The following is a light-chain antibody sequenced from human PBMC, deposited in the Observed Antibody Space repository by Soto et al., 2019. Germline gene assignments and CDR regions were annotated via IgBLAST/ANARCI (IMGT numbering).Light chain of an antibody. J-gene: IGLJ2*01. Sequence: QSVLTQPPSVSGAPGQRVTIACTGSNSNIGAGYDVHWYRHFPGAAPKLLLSGNSHRLSGVPDRFSGSKSGTSASLAITGLQAEDEADYYCQSYDSGLFGLIFGEGTKLTVL. V-gene: IGLV1-40*01. CDR1: NSNIGAGYD. CDR2: GNS. CDR3: QSYDSGLFGLI.